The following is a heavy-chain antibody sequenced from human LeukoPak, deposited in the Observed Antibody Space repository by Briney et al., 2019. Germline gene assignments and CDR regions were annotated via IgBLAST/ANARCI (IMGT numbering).Heavy chain of an antibody. D-gene: IGHD3-10*01. J-gene: IGHJ4*02. CDR3: AREIYYGSRSYYSDY. CDR1: GGSVRDGSNL. V-gene: IGHV4-61*01. Sequence: SETLSLTCTVSGGSVRDGSNLWSWIRQPPGKGLEWIGYTYYSGSTNFNPSLNSRVTISLDTSKSQVSLKLSSVTATDTAVYYCAREIYYGSRSYYSDYWGQGTLVTVSS. CDR2: TYYSGST.